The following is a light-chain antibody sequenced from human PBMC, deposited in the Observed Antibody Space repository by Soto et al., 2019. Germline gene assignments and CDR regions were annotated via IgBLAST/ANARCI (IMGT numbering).Light chain of an antibody. Sequence: DIQMTQSPSSLSASVGDRVTITCRAIQGISNYLAWYQQKPGKVPKLLIYAASTLQSGVPSRFSGSGSGTDFTLTISSLQPEDVATYYCQKYNSASSWTFGQGTK. CDR3: QKYNSASSWT. J-gene: IGKJ1*01. CDR1: QGISNY. CDR2: AAS. V-gene: IGKV1-27*01.